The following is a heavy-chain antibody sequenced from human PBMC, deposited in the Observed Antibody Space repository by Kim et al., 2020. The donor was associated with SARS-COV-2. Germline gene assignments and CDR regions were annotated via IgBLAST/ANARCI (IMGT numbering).Heavy chain of an antibody. V-gene: IGHV4-39*02. CDR2: MYYSGST. CDR3: AIYY. Sequence: SETLSLTCTVSGGSISSSNYHWSWIRQPPGQGLEWYGTMYYSGSTNHNLNLQSSVSIDIDTSQNSFNLSPVSVAAADTDLCSCAIYY. CDR1: GGSISSSNYH. J-gene: IGHJ6*01.